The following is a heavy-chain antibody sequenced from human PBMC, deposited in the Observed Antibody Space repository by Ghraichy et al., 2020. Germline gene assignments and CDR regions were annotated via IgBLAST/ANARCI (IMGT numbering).Heavy chain of an antibody. CDR3: ARRHGYSRFMDY. CDR2: AHSSGSA. V-gene: IGHV4-59*01. CDR1: GGSFTTYY. D-gene: IGHD5-12*01. Sequence: SETLSLTCTVSGGSFTTYYWSWIRQPPGKGLQWIGYAHSSGSAYYNRSLKSRVTISVDTSQNQFSLRVTSLTAADTAVYYCARRHGYSRFMDYWGQGTLVSVSS. J-gene: IGHJ4*02.